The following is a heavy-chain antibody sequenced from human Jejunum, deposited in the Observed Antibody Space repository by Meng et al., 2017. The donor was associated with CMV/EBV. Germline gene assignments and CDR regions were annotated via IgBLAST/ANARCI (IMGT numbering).Heavy chain of an antibody. CDR3: ARGFLNGYQPFDY. J-gene: IGHJ4*02. Sequence: QVHVMQFGAEVKEPGSSMKVSCKSSGGSVNNYAFNWVRQAPGQGLEWMGGIIAIFKTPNYAQKFQGRLTITADESTGTSYMELTSLTSEDTAVYYCARGFLNGYQPFDYWGQGTLVTVSS. CDR1: GGSVNNYA. CDR2: IIAIFKTP. V-gene: IGHV1-69*12. D-gene: IGHD5-24*01.